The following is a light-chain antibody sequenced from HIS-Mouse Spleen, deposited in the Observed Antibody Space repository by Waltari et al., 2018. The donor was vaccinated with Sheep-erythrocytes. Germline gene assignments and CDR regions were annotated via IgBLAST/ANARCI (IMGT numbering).Light chain of an antibody. CDR1: QGISSA. CDR2: DAS. J-gene: IGKJ1*01. V-gene: IGKV1D-13*01. CDR3: QQFNNYPRT. Sequence: AIQLTQSPSSLSASVGDRVTITCRASQGISSALAWYKQKPGKAPKLLFYDASSLESGVPSRFSGSGSVTDFTLTISSLQPEDFATYYCQQFNNYPRTFGQGTKVEIK.